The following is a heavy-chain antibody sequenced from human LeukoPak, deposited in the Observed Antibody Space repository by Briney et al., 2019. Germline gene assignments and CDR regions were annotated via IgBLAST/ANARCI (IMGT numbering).Heavy chain of an antibody. Sequence: GGSLRLSCAASGFTVSDHYMTWARQAPGKGLEWVSVLYRDGKTFYGDSVKGRFTISRDNAKNSLYLQMNSLRAEDTAVYYCARDPVSSDVYNGMDVWGQGTTVTVSS. CDR1: GFTVSDHY. D-gene: IGHD1-14*01. CDR2: LYRDGKT. J-gene: IGHJ6*02. V-gene: IGHV3-53*01. CDR3: ARDPVSSDVYNGMDV.